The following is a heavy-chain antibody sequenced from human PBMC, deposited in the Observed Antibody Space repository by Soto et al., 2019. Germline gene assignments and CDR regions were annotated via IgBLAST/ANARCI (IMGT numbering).Heavy chain of an antibody. Sequence: GGSLRLSCAASGFALSSYSMHWVRQAPGKGLEWVAFISYDGSNKNYADSVKGRFTISRDNSKNTLSLQMNSLRPEDTAVFYCARDTARGRLSSRIDYWGQGTLVTVSS. D-gene: IGHD6-13*01. CDR1: GFALSSYS. V-gene: IGHV3-30-3*01. J-gene: IGHJ4*02. CDR2: ISYDGSNK. CDR3: ARDTARGRLSSRIDY.